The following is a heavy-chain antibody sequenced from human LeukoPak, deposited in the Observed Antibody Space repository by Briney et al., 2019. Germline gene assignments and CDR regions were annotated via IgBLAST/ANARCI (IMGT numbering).Heavy chain of an antibody. D-gene: IGHD3-10*01. CDR1: GFTLTNAW. V-gene: IGHV3-15*01. CDR2: IKSQGGGGTT. J-gene: IGHJ4*02. CDR3: TTDRPTLGSGEMDY. Sequence: PGGSLRLSCAASGFTLTNAWMSWVRQAPGKGLEWVGRIKSQGGGGTTDYAAPVKGRFTISRDDSKNTLYLQMNRLNTEHTAVYYCTTDRPTLGSGEMDYWGQGTLVTVSS.